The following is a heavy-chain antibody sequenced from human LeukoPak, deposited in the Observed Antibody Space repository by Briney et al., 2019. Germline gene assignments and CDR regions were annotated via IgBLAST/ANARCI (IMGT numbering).Heavy chain of an antibody. D-gene: IGHD3-22*01. CDR1: GFIFSQYC. Sequence: GSLRLSCAASGFIFSQYCLKWVRQAPGKGLEGVSPIRSSSETFYADSVKGRFTISIDNARNSLYLQMNNLRGEDTAIYYCAKDPIGYYDSSGFFHWGQGTLVTVSS. CDR2: IRSSSET. V-gene: IGHV3-69-1*01. J-gene: IGHJ4*02. CDR3: AKDPIGYYDSSGFFH.